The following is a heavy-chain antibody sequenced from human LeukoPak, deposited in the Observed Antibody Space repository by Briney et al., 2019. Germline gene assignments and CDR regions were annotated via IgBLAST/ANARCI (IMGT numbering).Heavy chain of an antibody. Sequence: GGSLRLSCAASGFTFSNYWMHWVRQTPGKGLVWVSRINTDGSTTHYADSVKGRFTISRDNAKNTLYVQMNSLRIEDTAVYYCARVESGSCSSTRCRSIDYWGQGTLVTVSS. CDR3: ARVESGSCSSTRCRSIDY. V-gene: IGHV3-74*01. D-gene: IGHD2-2*01. CDR2: INTDGSTT. CDR1: GFTFSNYW. J-gene: IGHJ4*02.